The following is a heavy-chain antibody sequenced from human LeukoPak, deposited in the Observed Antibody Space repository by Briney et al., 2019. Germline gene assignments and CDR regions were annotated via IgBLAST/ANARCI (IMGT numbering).Heavy chain of an antibody. D-gene: IGHD1-26*01. CDR2: IGNDGSYT. J-gene: IGHJ1*01. CDR3: ATYSGTYREH. CDR1: GFTFSNSN. V-gene: IGHV3-21*01. Sequence: GGSLRLSCAASGFTFSNSNMNWVRQAPGKGLEWVSSIGNDGSYTYYADSVKGRFTISRNNAKNSLCLQMGSLRVEDTAVYYCATYSGTYREHWGQGTLVTVSS.